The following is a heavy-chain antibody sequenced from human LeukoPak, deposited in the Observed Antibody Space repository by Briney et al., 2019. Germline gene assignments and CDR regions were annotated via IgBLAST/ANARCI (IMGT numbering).Heavy chain of an antibody. CDR3: ATRDCSGGGCYYC. J-gene: IGHJ4*02. CDR2: IYYSGST. D-gene: IGHD2-15*01. V-gene: IGHV4-31*03. CDR1: GGSISSGGYY. Sequence: SQTLSLSCTVSGGSISSGGYYWSWIRQHPGKGLMWIGYIYYSGSTYYNPLHRRRATITVDTTTNQFSLRLSPVTAADAAVYCCATRDCSGGGCYYCWGQGSLVTV.